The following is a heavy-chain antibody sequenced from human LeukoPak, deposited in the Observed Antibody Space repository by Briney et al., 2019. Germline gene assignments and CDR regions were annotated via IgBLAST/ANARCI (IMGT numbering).Heavy chain of an antibody. Sequence: KASETLSLTCTVFGDSVSSSNYYWAWFRQPPGKGLDWIGSLYYDGRTYYNPSLKGRVTISVDTSKNQFSLKLSSVTAADTAVYYCARVRSFSGYEVDDWGQGTLVTVSS. CDR1: GDSVSSSNYY. V-gene: IGHV4-39*07. CDR2: LYYDGRT. CDR3: ARVRSFSGYEVDD. J-gene: IGHJ4*02. D-gene: IGHD3-22*01.